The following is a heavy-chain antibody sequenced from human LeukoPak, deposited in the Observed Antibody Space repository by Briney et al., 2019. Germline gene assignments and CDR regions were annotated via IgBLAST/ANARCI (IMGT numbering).Heavy chain of an antibody. J-gene: IGHJ3*02. CDR2: IGGDGAST. D-gene: IGHD7-27*01. V-gene: IGHV3-43*02. CDR3: ARDLGTGDRSGPDPFDI. CDR1: GFTFDDFA. Sequence: GGALRLSCAASGFTFDDFAMHWVRQAPGKGLELVSLIGGDGASTFYADSVKGRFTISRDNAKTSLYLQMGSLRAEDTAVYYCARDLGTGDRSGPDPFDIWGQGTMVTVSS.